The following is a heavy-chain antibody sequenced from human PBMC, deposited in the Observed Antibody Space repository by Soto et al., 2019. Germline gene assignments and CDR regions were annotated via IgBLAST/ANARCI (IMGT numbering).Heavy chain of an antibody. CDR3: ARADSWSGSLVYYYGMDV. V-gene: IGHV4-34*01. D-gene: IGHD3-3*01. CDR1: GGSFSGYY. Sequence: SETLSLTCAVYGGSFSGYYWSWIRQPPGKGLEWIGEINHSGSTNYNPSLKSRVTISVDTSKNQFSLKLSSVTAADTAVYYCARADSWSGSLVYYYGMDVWGQGTTVTVSS. J-gene: IGHJ6*02. CDR2: INHSGST.